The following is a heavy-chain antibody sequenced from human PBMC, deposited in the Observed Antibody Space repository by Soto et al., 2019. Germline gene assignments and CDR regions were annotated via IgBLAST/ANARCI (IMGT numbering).Heavy chain of an antibody. V-gene: IGHV1-69*13. CDR3: LVGAHYFAY. D-gene: IGHD1-26*01. Sequence: VASVKVSCKASGGTFSSYAISWVRQAPGQGLEWMGGIIPIFGTANYAQKFQGRVTITADESTSTAYMELSSLRSEDTAVYYCLVGAHYFAYWGQGTLVTVSS. CDR1: GGTFSSYA. J-gene: IGHJ4*02. CDR2: IIPIFGTA.